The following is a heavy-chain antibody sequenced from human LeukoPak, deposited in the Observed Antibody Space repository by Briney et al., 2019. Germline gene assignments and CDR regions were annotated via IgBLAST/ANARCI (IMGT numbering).Heavy chain of an antibody. CDR3: AKDYCSSTSCYRPPGDAFDI. CDR2: ISGSGGST. D-gene: IGHD2-2*01. Sequence: PGGSLRLSCAASGFTFSSYAMSWVRQAPGKGLEWVSAISGSGGSTYYADPVKGRFTISRDNSKNTLYLQMNSLRAEDTAVYYCAKDYCSSTSCYRPPGDAFDIWGQGTMVTVSS. CDR1: GFTFSSYA. V-gene: IGHV3-23*01. J-gene: IGHJ3*02.